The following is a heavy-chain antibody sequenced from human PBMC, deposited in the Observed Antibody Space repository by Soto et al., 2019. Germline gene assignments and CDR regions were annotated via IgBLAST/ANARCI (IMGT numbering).Heavy chain of an antibody. Sequence: GASVKVSCKASGSTFTSYDINWVRQATGQGLEWMGWMNPNSGYTGYAQKFQGRVTMTRNTSIITAYMELSSLRSEDTAIYYCARSEGTTGTIDYWGQGTLVTVSS. J-gene: IGHJ4*02. CDR2: MNPNSGYT. D-gene: IGHD1-1*01. V-gene: IGHV1-8*01. CDR1: GSTFTSYD. CDR3: ARSEGTTGTIDY.